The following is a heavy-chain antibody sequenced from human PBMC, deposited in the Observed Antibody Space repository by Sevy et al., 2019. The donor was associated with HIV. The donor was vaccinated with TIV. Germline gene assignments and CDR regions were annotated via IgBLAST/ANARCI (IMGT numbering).Heavy chain of an antibody. CDR1: GFIFNSYT. CDR3: AKGYGSGSPPDN. J-gene: IGHJ4*02. D-gene: IGHD3-10*01. V-gene: IGHV3-23*01. Sequence: GGSLRLSCAASGFIFNSYTMNWVRQAPGKGLEWVSAISGSGGSTYYADSVKGRFTISRDNSRNMVDLQRNSLRVEDTAVYYCAKGYGSGSPPDNWGQGTLVTVSS. CDR2: ISGSGGST.